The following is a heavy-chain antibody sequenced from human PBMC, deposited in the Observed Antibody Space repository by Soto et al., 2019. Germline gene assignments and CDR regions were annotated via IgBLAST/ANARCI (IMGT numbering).Heavy chain of an antibody. CDR2: ISSGSTNI. CDR1: GFTFSDFY. CDR3: ARDRNAAGSDY. Sequence: QVQLVESGVGLVKPGGSLRLSCAASGFTFSDFYMSWIRQAPGKGLEWISYISSGSTNIFYADSVKGRFTVSRDNAKNSVYLQMERLRAEDTAVYYCARDRNAAGSDYWGQGTLVTVSS. D-gene: IGHD1-1*01. J-gene: IGHJ4*02. V-gene: IGHV3-11*01.